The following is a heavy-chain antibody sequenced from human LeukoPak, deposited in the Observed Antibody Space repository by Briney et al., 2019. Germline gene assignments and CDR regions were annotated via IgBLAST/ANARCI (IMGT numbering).Heavy chain of an antibody. J-gene: IGHJ4*02. CDR2: ISSGGTP. V-gene: IGHV3-23*01. CDR1: GFTFTSSA. D-gene: IGHD2-2*01. Sequence: PGGSLRLSCGASGFTFTSSAMTWVRQAPGKGLEWVSAISSGGTPYYAASVRGRFTISRDTSTNTLYLQVKSLTAEDTAVYYCAKPEVGVASIDCWGQGTLVTVSS. CDR3: AKPEVGVASIDC.